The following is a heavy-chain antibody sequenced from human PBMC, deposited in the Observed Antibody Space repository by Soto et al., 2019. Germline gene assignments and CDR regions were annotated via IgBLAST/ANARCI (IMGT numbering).Heavy chain of an antibody. V-gene: IGHV1-3*01. Sequence: QVQLVQYGAEVKKPGASVKVSCKASGYTFTSYAMHWVRQAPGQRLEWMGWINAGNGNTKYSQKFQGRVTITRDTSASTAYMELSSLXXXXXAXXXXXXXXXXXXXXXXXTSLYNWFDPWGQGTLVTVSS. CDR3: XXXXXXXXXXXXXTSLYNWFDP. CDR1: GYTFTSYA. J-gene: IGHJ5*02. CDR2: INAGNGNT.